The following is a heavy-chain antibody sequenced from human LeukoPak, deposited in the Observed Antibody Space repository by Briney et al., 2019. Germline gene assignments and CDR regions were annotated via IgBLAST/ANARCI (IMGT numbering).Heavy chain of an antibody. Sequence: PSGTLSLTCAVSGGSISSSNWWSWVRQPPGKGLEWIGEIYHSGSTNYNPSLKSRVTISVDKSKNQFSLKLSSVTAADTAVYYCARGPDSSGYSTTPDYWGQGTLVTVSS. CDR1: GGSISSSNW. J-gene: IGHJ4*02. CDR2: IYHSGST. CDR3: ARGPDSSGYSTTPDY. V-gene: IGHV4-4*02. D-gene: IGHD3-22*01.